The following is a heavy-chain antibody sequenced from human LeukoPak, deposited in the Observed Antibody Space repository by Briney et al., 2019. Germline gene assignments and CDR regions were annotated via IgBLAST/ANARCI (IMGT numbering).Heavy chain of an antibody. J-gene: IGHJ4*02. CDR2: IWYDGSNK. V-gene: IGHV3-33*08. D-gene: IGHD2-21*02. CDR1: GFPFSSYG. Sequence: GGSLRLSCVASGFPFSSYGMHWVRQAPGKGLEWVAVIWYDGSNKYYADSVKGRFTISRDNSKNTLYLQMNSLRAEDTAVYYCARVYCGGDCYSFFDYWGQGTLVTVSS. CDR3: ARVYCGGDCYSFFDY.